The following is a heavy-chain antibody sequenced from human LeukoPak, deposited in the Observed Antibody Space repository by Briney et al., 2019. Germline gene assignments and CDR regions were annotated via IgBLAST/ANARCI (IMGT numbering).Heavy chain of an antibody. CDR2: IYYSGST. CDR3: ARHSYGEHYRYYYYYYMDV. D-gene: IGHD4-17*01. Sequence: PSETLSLTCIVSAGSISSSSYYWGWIRQPPGKGLEWIGSIYYSGSTYYNPSLKSRATISVDTSKNQFSLKLSSVTAADTAVYYGARHSYGEHYRYYYYYYMDVWGKGTTVTVSS. V-gene: IGHV4-39*01. CDR1: AGSISSSSYY. J-gene: IGHJ6*03.